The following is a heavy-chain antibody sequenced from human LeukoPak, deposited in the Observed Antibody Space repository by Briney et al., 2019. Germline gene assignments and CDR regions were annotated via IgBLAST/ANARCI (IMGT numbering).Heavy chain of an antibody. Sequence: ASVEVSCKASGYTFTSYYMHWVRQAPRQGLEWMGIINPSGGSTSYAQKFQGRVTMTRDTSTSTVYMELSSLRSEDTAVYYCARVGGWLRLNYWGQGTLVTVSS. J-gene: IGHJ4*02. CDR1: GYTFTSYY. D-gene: IGHD5-12*01. V-gene: IGHV1-46*01. CDR2: INPSGGST. CDR3: ARVGGWLRLNY.